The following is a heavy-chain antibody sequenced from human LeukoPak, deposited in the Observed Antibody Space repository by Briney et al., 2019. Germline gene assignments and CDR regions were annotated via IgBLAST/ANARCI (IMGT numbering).Heavy chain of an antibody. CDR2: INPSGGST. CDR3: ARVIAARGHYFYMDV. CDR1: GYTFTSYY. D-gene: IGHD6-6*01. J-gene: IGHJ6*03. Sequence: GASVKVSCKASGYTFTSYYMHWVRQAPGQGLEWMGIINPSGGSTSYAQKFQGRVTMTRDMSTSTAYMGLRSLLSDDSAVYYCARVIAARGHYFYMDVWGKGTTVTVSS. V-gene: IGHV1-46*01.